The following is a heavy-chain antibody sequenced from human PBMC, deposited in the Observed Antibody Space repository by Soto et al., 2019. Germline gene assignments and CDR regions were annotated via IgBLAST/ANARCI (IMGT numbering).Heavy chain of an antibody. CDR3: ARAGDWNYVQDF. Sequence: VQLVESGGDLVKPGGSLRLSCAASGFTFSDHYMSWIRQAPGKGLVWVARINSDGTRINYGDSVKGRFTISRDNAKNTVFLQMNSLRDEDSGVYFCARAGDWNYVQDFWGQGTLVTVSS. CDR1: GFTFSDHY. D-gene: IGHD1-7*01. V-gene: IGHV3-74*02. CDR2: INSDGTRI. J-gene: IGHJ4*02.